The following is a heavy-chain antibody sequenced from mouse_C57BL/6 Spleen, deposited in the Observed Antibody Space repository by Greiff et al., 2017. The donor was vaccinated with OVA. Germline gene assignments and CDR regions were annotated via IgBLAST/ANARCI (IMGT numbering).Heavy chain of an antibody. CDR2: IWSGGST. CDR3: ARNGKLDYDYAMDY. Sequence: VKLVESGPGLVQPSQSLSITCTVSGFSLTSYGVHWVRQSPGKGLEWLGVIWSGGSTDYNAAFISRLSISKDNSKSQVFFKMNSLQADDTAIYYCARNGKLDYDYAMDYWGQGTSVTVSS. CDR1: GFSLTSYG. V-gene: IGHV2-2*01. J-gene: IGHJ4*01. D-gene: IGHD1-1*01.